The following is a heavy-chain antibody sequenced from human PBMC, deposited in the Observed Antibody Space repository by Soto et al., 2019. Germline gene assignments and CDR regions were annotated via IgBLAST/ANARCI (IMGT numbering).Heavy chain of an antibody. V-gene: IGHV1-69*12. CDR3: ARDNDRLQLGGNYYYIMDV. D-gene: IGHD4-4*01. J-gene: IGHJ6*02. Sequence: QVQLVQSGAEVKEPGSSVKVSCKASGGTFSSYAISWVRQAPGQGLEWMGGIIPLFRTPDYAQKFQGRVTITADEPTSTAYMGLSSMRFDDTAVYYCARDNDRLQLGGNYYYIMDVCGQGTTITVSS. CDR2: IIPLFRTP. CDR1: GGTFSSYA.